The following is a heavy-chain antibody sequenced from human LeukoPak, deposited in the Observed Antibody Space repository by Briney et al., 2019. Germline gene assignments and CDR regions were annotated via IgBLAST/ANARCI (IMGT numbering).Heavy chain of an antibody. CDR2: ISSSSNYT. V-gene: IGHV3-11*05. CDR3: ARVIAAAGLTFDY. CDR1: GFTFSDYY. Sequence: GGSLRLSCAASGFTFSDYYMSWIRQAPGKGLKRVSYISSSSNYTNYADSVKGQFTISRDNAKNSLYLQMNSLRAEDTAVYYCARVIAAAGLTFDYWGQGTLVTVSS. D-gene: IGHD6-13*01. J-gene: IGHJ4*02.